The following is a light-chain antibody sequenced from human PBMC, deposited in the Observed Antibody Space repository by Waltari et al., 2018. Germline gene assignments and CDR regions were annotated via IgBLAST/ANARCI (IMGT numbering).Light chain of an antibody. Sequence: EIVMTQSPLSLSVTPGESASISCRSSQSLLHGNGYYYLDWYLQKPGQSPQLLIYLGSYRAAGVPDRFSGSGSGTDFTLKINRVEAEDVGVYYCMQAVSTRTFGQGTKLEIK. CDR2: LGS. J-gene: IGKJ2*01. V-gene: IGKV2-28*01. CDR3: MQAVSTRT. CDR1: QSLLHGNGYYY.